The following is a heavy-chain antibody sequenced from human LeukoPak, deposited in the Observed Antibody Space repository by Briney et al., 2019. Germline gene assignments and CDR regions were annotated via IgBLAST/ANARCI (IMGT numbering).Heavy chain of an antibody. CDR2: VYDTGST. J-gene: IGHJ4*02. CDR3: AREKIAMRAFDS. Sequence: SETLSLTCTVSGESITTHYWTWIRQPPGKGLEWIGYVYDTGSTDYNPSLKSRVTISVDTSRNQFSLRLNSVTAADTAIYYCAREKIAMRAFDSWGQGTLVTVSS. D-gene: IGHD2-2*01. CDR1: GESITTHY. V-gene: IGHV4-59*11.